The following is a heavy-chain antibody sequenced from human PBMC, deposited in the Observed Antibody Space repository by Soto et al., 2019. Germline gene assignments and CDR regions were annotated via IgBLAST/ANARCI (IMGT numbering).Heavy chain of an antibody. CDR3: VKDFRGGYDWTHD. CDR2: IRGSGGPT. D-gene: IGHD5-12*01. Sequence: EVQLLESGGDLVQPGGSLRLSCAASGFTFSNYAMSWVRQAPGKGLEWVSLIRGSGGPTNYADSVKGRFTVSRDNSKNMLFLQMTRVRAEDTAVYYCVKDFRGGYDWTHDWGQGTLVTVSS. J-gene: IGHJ4*02. V-gene: IGHV3-23*01. CDR1: GFTFSNYA.